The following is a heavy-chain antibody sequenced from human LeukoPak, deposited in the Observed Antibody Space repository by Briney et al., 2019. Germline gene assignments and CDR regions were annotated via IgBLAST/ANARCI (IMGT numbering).Heavy chain of an antibody. CDR2: INPSGGST. CDR1: GYTFTSYY. D-gene: IGHD6-19*01. J-gene: IGHJ5*02. CDR3: ARDQVAEDGNNWFDP. Sequence: GASVKVSCKASGYTFTSYYMHWVRQAPGQGLEWMGIINPSGGSTSYAQKFQGRVTMTRDTSTSTVYMALSSLRSEDTAVYYCARDQVAEDGNNWFDPWGQGTLVTVSS. V-gene: IGHV1-46*01.